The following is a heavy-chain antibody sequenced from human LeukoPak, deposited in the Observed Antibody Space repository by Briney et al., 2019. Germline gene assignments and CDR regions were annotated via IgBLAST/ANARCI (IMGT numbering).Heavy chain of an antibody. J-gene: IGHJ6*03. V-gene: IGHV4-39*07. CDR2: IYYSGRT. CDR1: GVSITTSSYY. CDR3: ARDCGRYCSSTSSFDSSNYYYYYYMDV. D-gene: IGHD2-2*01. Sequence: SETLSLTCTVSGVSITTSSYYWGWIRQPPGKGLEWIGNIYYSGRTYYSPSLKSRVTISVDTSKNQFSLKLSSVTAADTAVYYCARDCGRYCSSTSSFDSSNYYYYYYMDVWGKGTTVTVSS.